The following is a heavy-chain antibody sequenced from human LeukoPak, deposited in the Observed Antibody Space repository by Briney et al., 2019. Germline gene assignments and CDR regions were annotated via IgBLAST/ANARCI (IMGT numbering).Heavy chain of an antibody. V-gene: IGHV4-30-4*01. D-gene: IGHD2-2*01. J-gene: IGHJ2*01. CDR3: ARDFHCSSTSCYYRWYFDL. CDR2: IYYSGST. CDR1: GGSISSGDYY. Sequence: SETLSLTCTVSGGSISSGDYYWSWIRQPPGKGLEWIGYIYYSGSTYYNPSLKSRVTISVDTSKNQFSLKLSSVTAADTAVYYCARDFHCSSTSCYYRWYFDLWGRGTQVTVSS.